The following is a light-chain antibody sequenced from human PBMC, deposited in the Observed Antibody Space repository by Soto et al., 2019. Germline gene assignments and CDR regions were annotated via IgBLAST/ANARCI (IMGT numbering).Light chain of an antibody. Sequence: QSALTQPASVSGSPGQSITISCTGTSSDVGGYNYVSWYQQHPGKAPKLMIYDVSHRPSGVSNRFSGSKSGNTASLTISGLHAEDEGDYYCSSYTTSSTVVFGGGTKLTVL. CDR1: SSDVGGYNY. CDR3: SSYTTSSTVV. J-gene: IGLJ2*01. CDR2: DVS. V-gene: IGLV2-14*01.